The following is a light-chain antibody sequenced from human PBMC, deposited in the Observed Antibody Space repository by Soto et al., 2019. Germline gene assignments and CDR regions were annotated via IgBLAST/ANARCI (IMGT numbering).Light chain of an antibody. CDR1: QSVRSDY. J-gene: IGKJ4*01. CDR3: QQFSSYPLT. Sequence: EIVLTQSPDTLSLSPGQRATLSCRASQSVRSDYFAWYQQKPGQAPRLLIYGASSRATGIPDRFSGGGSGTDFTLTISRLEPEDFAVYYCQQFSSYPLTFGGGTKVDI. V-gene: IGKV3-20*01. CDR2: GAS.